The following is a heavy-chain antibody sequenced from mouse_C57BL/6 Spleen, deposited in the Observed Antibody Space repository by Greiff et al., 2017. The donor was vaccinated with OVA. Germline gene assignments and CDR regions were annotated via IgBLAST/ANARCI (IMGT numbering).Heavy chain of an antibody. J-gene: IGHJ3*01. Sequence: EVQVVESGGGLVKPGGSLKLSCAASGFTFSDYGMHWVRQAPEKGLEWVAYISSGSSTIYYADTVKGRFTISRDNAKNTLFLQMTSLRSEDTAMYYWARGHYYGSSWLDYWGQGTLVTVSA. CDR3: ARGHYYGSSWLDY. V-gene: IGHV5-17*01. CDR1: GFTFSDYG. CDR2: ISSGSSTI. D-gene: IGHD1-1*01.